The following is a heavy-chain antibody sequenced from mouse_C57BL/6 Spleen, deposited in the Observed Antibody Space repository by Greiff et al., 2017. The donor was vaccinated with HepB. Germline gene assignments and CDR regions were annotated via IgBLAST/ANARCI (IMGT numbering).Heavy chain of an antibody. D-gene: IGHD1-1*01. CDR3: ARRSYYGSSWYFDV. V-gene: IGHV1-63*01. Sequence: QVHVKQSGAELVRPGTSVKMSCKASGYTFTNYWIGWAKQRPGHGLEWIGDIYPGGGYTNYNEKFKGKATLTADKSSSTAYMQFSSLTSEDSAIYYCARRSYYGSSWYFDVWGTRTTVTVSS. CDR2: IYPGGGYT. CDR1: GYTFTNYW. J-gene: IGHJ1*03.